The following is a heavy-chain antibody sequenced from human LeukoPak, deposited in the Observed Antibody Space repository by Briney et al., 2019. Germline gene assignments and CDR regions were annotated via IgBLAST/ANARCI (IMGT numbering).Heavy chain of an antibody. CDR1: GGTFSSYA. V-gene: IGHV1-69*05. D-gene: IGHD2-15*01. CDR2: IIPIFGTA. CDR3: ARESPIGGFDY. Sequence: GASVKVSCKASGGTFSSYAISWVRQAPGQGLEWMGRIIPIFGTANYARKFQGRVTITTDESTSTAYMELSSLRSEDTAVYYCARESPIGGFDYWGQGTLVTVSS. J-gene: IGHJ4*02.